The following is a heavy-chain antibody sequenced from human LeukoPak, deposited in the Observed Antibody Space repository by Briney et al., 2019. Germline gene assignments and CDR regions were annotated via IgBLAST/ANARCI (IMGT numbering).Heavy chain of an antibody. CDR1: GGTFSSYA. J-gene: IGHJ4*02. Sequence: ASVKVSCKASGGTFSSYAISWVRQAPGQGLEWMGGIIPILGIANYAQKFQGRVTITADKSTSTAYMELSSLRSEDTAVYYCARDSGYDIKGGLADYWGQGTLVTVSS. CDR2: IIPILGIA. V-gene: IGHV1-69*10. D-gene: IGHD5-12*01. CDR3: ARDSGYDIKGGLADY.